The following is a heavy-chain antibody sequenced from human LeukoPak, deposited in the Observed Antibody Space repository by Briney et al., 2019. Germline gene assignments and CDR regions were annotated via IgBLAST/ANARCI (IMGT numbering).Heavy chain of an antibody. CDR1: GYTFTSYC. CDR3: ARVGRTGTSYFDY. D-gene: IGHD1-7*01. V-gene: IGHV1-46*01. J-gene: IGHJ4*02. CDR2: INPSGGST. Sequence: ASVKVSCKASGYTFTSYCMHWVRQAPGQGLEWMGIINPSGGSTSYAQKFQGRVTMTRDTSTRTVYMELSSLRSEDTAVYYCARVGRTGTSYFDYWGQGTLVTVSS.